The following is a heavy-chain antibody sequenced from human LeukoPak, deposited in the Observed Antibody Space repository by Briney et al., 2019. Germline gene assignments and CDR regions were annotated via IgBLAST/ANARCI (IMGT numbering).Heavy chain of an antibody. Sequence: ASVKVSCKASGYTFTSYGISWVRRAPGQGLEWMGWISAYNGNTNYAQKLQGRVTMTTDTSTSTAYMELRSLRSDDTAVYYCARVISTTGTTVRDYYYYMDVWGKGTTVTISS. CDR3: ARVISTTGTTVRDYYYYMDV. CDR1: GYTFTSYG. J-gene: IGHJ6*03. D-gene: IGHD1-1*01. V-gene: IGHV1-18*01. CDR2: ISAYNGNT.